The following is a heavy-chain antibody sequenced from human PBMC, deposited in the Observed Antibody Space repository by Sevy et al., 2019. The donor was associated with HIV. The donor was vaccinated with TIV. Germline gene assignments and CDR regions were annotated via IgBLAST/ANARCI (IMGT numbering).Heavy chain of an antibody. CDR2: ISSTSAYI. D-gene: IGHD2-21*01. J-gene: IGHJ4*02. Sequence: GGSLRLSCAASGFTFSSYRMTWVRQAPGKGLEWVSCISSTSAYINYADSVKGRFTISRDNAKNLLYLQMDSLRAEDTAVYYCARAVLEIWRWRSDYWGQGTLVTVSS. CDR3: ARAVLEIWRWRSDY. CDR1: GFTFSSYR. V-gene: IGHV3-21*01.